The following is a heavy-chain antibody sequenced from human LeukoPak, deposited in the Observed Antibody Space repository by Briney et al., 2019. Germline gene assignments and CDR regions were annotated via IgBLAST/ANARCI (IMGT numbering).Heavy chain of an antibody. J-gene: IGHJ4*02. CDR3: TTDVWVATRSDY. Sequence: PGGSLRLSCVASGFTFGKYWMSWVRQAPGKGLEWVANIKLDGSEKNYVDSVKGRFTISRDNTKNSLYLQMNSLRAEDTAVYYCTTDVWVATRSDYWGQGTLVTVSS. CDR1: GFTFGKYW. CDR2: IKLDGSEK. V-gene: IGHV3-7*03. D-gene: IGHD6-6*01.